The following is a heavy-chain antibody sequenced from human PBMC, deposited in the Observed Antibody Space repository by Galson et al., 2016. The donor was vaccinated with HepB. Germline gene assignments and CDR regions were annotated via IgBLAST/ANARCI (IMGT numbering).Heavy chain of an antibody. CDR2: IYYRGST. V-gene: IGHV4-59*11. CDR3: ARGPYSSGWYPFDP. Sequence: DTLSLPCTVSARPLSGHYWSWTRHPPGKGLEWVGYIYYRGSTYYNPSLKRRVTMSIETSKSQFSLKLSSVTAADTAVYYCARGPYSSGWYPFDPWGQGPLVTVSS. J-gene: IGHJ5*02. D-gene: IGHD6-19*01. CDR1: ARPLSGHY.